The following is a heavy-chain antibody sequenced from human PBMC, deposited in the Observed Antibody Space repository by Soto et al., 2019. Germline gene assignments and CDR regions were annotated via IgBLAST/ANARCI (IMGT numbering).Heavy chain of an antibody. V-gene: IGHV4-59*01. J-gene: IGHJ6*02. D-gene: IGHD2-8*01. CDR1: GGSISSYY. CDR3: ARMKGYCTNGVCYVYYYYGMDV. Sequence: QVQLQESGPGLVKPSETLSLTCTVSGGSISSYYWSWIRQPPGKGLEWIGYIYYSGSTNYNPSLTRRVTISVDTSTNQFSLKLSSVTAADTAVYYCARMKGYCTNGVCYVYYYYGMDVWGQGTTVTVSS. CDR2: IYYSGST.